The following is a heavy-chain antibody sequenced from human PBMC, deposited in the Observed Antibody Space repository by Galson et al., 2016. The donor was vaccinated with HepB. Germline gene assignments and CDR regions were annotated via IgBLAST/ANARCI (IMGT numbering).Heavy chain of an antibody. CDR1: GYAFTDHY. Sequence: SVKVSCKASGYAFTDHYIHWVRQAPGQGLEWMGWINPHSRGSNYVDTFQDRVTMTRDTSITTAYLQMTRLRSDDTAVYYCARGGPGDYFTYSWMKDYMDVWGKGTTVTVSS. CDR2: INPHSRGS. D-gene: IGHD4-17*01. V-gene: IGHV1-2*02. CDR3: ARGGPGDYFTYSWMKDYMDV. J-gene: IGHJ6*03.